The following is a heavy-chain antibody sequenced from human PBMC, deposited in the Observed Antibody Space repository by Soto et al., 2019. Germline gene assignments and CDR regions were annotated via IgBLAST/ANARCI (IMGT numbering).Heavy chain of an antibody. CDR3: AKDRADNTMVRGVINLD. CDR1: GFTFSSYA. CDR2: ISGSGVST. Sequence: GGSLRLSCAASGFTFSSYAMSWVRQAPGKGLEWVSAISGSGVSTYYADSVKGRFTISRDNSKNTLYLQMNSLRAEDTAVYYCAKDRADNTMVRGVINLDWGQGTLVTVSS. D-gene: IGHD3-10*01. J-gene: IGHJ4*02. V-gene: IGHV3-23*01.